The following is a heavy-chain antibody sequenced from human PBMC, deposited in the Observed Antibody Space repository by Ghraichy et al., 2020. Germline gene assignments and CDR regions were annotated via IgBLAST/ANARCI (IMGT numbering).Heavy chain of an antibody. CDR3: ARRAGSLDY. D-gene: IGHD6-13*01. CDR2: INSDGTTT. Sequence: GVLNISCAASGFTLSSQWMHWVRQAAGKGLEWVSRINSDGTTTDYADSVRGRFTISRDNAKNTLYLQMSSLRAEDTAVYYCARRAGSLDYWGQGTLVTVSS. V-gene: IGHV3-74*01. J-gene: IGHJ4*02. CDR1: GFTLSSQW.